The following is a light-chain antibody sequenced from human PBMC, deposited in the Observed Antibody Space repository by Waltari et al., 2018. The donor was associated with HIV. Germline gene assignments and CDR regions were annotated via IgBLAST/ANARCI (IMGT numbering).Light chain of an antibody. CDR3: AVWDDTLSGHLV. Sequence: QSVLTQPPSASGPPAQRVTISCSGSSSTVGSNYVPCYQQLPGTAPKLLIYRNNQRPSGVPDRFSGSKSGTSASLAISGLRSEDEADYYCAVWDDTLSGHLVFGGGTKLTVL. V-gene: IGLV1-47*01. CDR2: RNN. CDR1: SSTVGSNY. J-gene: IGLJ2*01.